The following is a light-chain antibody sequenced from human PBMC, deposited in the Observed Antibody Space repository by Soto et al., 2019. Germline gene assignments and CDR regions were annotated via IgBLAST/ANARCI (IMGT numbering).Light chain of an antibody. J-gene: IGKJ5*01. Sequence: EIVMRQSPATLSVSPGARATLSCRASQTVSRHLAWYQQKPGQAHRLVIYGAYTRATGIQATFSGSGSGTEFTLTIRSLQSEDFAVYYCKQYNNWPITVGQGTRLENK. CDR3: KQYNNWPIT. CDR1: QTVSRH. CDR2: GAY. V-gene: IGKV3-15*01.